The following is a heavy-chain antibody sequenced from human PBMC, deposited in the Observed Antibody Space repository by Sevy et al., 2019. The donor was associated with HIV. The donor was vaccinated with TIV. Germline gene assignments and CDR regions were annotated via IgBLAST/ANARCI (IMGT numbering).Heavy chain of an antibody. CDR3: AREGLTTVTNRAFDY. D-gene: IGHD4-17*01. Sequence: ASVKVSCKTSGFNFISHGITWVRQAPGQGLEWMGWISGYNAKTNYAQKFQGRVTLTGDTSTNTVYMELRSLRSDDTAVYYCAREGLTTVTNRAFDYWGQGTQVTVSS. CDR1: GFNFISHG. CDR2: ISGYNAKT. J-gene: IGHJ4*02. V-gene: IGHV1-18*01.